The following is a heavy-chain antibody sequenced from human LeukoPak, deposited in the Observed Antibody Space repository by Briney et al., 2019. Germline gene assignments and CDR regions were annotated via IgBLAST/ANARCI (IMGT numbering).Heavy chain of an antibody. V-gene: IGHV4-38-2*02. CDR3: ARDSYGSGSYNY. CDR1: GYSISSGYY. D-gene: IGHD3-10*01. Sequence: SETLSLTCTVSGYSISSGYYWGWIRQPPGKGLEWVGSIHHSGTTYYNPSLKSRVTISLATSKNQFSLKLSSVTAADTAVYYCARDSYGSGSYNYWGQGTLVTVSS. J-gene: IGHJ4*02. CDR2: IHHSGTT.